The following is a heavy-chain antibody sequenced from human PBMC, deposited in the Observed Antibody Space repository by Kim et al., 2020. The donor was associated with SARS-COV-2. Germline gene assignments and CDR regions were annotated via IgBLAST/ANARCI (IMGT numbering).Heavy chain of an antibody. J-gene: IGHJ4*01. CDR2: IWYDGSNK. CDR3: AKDSGSGGYDYSYFDY. CDR1: GFTFSNSD. V-gene: IGHV3-33*06. D-gene: IGHD5-12*01. Sequence: GGSLRLSCPASGFTFSNSDIHWVRQAPGKGLEWVAIIWYDGSNKYYADSVKGRFTISRDNSKNTLYLQMNSLRAEDTAVYYCAKDSGSGGYDYSYFDYWG.